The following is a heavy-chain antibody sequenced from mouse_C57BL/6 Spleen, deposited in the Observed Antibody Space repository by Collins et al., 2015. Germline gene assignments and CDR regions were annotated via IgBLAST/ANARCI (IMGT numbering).Heavy chain of an antibody. CDR1: GYTFTSYW. Sequence: QVQLQQPGAELVRPGSSVILSCKTSGYTFTSYWMDWVKQRPGQGLEWIGNIYPSDSETHYNQKFKDKATLTVDKSSSTAYMQLGSLTSEDSAVYYCAGSRMDYWGQGTSVTVSS. V-gene: IGHV1-61*01. CDR3: AGSRMDY. CDR2: IYPSDSET. J-gene: IGHJ4*01.